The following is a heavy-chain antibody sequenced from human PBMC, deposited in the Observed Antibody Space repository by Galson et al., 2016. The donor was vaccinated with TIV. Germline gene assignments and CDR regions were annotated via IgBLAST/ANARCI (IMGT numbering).Heavy chain of an antibody. Sequence: CAASGFTFSDYWMHWVRQTPGKGLEWVANIKQDGSEKYYVDSVKGRFTISRDNAKSSLFLQMNSLRAEDTAVYYCARRYFDLWGRGTLVTVSS. CDR3: ARRYFDL. V-gene: IGHV3-7*01. CDR2: IKQDGSEK. J-gene: IGHJ2*01. CDR1: GFTFSDYW.